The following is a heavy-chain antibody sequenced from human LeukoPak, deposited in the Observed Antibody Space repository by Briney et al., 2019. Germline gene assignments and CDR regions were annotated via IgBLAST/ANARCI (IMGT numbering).Heavy chain of an antibody. CDR2: IWYDGSNK. D-gene: IGHD2/OR15-2a*01. J-gene: IGHJ4*02. CDR1: GFTFSSYS. V-gene: IGHV3-33*01. Sequence: GRSLRLSCAASGFTFSSYSMHWVRQAPGKGLEWVALIWYDGSNKYYADSVKGRLTISRDNSKNTLYLQMNSLRAEDTAVYYCAREGPRGNSQFDYWGQGTLVTVSS. CDR3: AREGPRGNSQFDY.